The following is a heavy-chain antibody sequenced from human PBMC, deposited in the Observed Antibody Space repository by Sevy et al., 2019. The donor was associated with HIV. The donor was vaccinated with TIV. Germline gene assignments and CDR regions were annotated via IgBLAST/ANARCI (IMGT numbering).Heavy chain of an antibody. Sequence: ASVKVSCKAPGHTFDYYVISWVRQAPGQGLEWMGGIIRTVDKPNYAQKLQGRVTIIADKSTSTAYMELSSLRSEDSAVYDCARERESARDCATCPCSSYYYMDVWGTGTTVTVSS. CDR1: GHTFDYYV. CDR2: IIRTVDKP. J-gene: IGHJ6*03. D-gene: IGHD2-15*01. V-gene: IGHV1-69*10. CDR3: ARERESARDCATCPCSSYYYMDV.